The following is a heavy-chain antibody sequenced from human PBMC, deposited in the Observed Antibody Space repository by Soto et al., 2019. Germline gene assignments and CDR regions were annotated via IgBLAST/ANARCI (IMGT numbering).Heavy chain of an antibody. Sequence: SETLSLTCTVSGGSISSYYWSWIRQPPGKGLEWIGYIYYSGSTNYNPSLKSRVTISVDTSKNQFSLKLSSVTAADTAVYYCAASIAAARPAEYFQHWGQGTLVTVSS. V-gene: IGHV4-59*01. CDR3: AASIAAARPAEYFQH. D-gene: IGHD6-13*01. J-gene: IGHJ1*01. CDR1: GGSISSYY. CDR2: IYYSGST.